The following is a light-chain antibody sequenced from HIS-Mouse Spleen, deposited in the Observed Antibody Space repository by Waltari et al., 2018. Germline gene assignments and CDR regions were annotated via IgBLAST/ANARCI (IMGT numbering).Light chain of an antibody. CDR1: ALPKKY. V-gene: IGLV3-10*01. CDR3: YSTDSSGNHRV. J-gene: IGLJ2*01. CDR2: EDS. Sequence: SYELTQPPSVSVSPGQTARITCSGDALPKKYAYWYQQKEGQAPVLVIYEDSKRPSGIPERFSGSSSGTMDTLTISGAQVEDEADYYCYSTDSSGNHRVFGGGTKLTVL.